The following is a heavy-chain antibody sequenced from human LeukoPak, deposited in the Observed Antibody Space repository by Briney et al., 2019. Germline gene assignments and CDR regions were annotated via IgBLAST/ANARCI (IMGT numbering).Heavy chain of an antibody. Sequence: GASVKVSCKASGYTFTSYGISWVRQAPGQGLEWMGGISSYNGNTNYAQKLQGRVNMSTDTSTGTAYMELRSLRSDDTAVYYCARRVAVARRDAFDIWGQGTMVTVSS. CDR1: GYTFTSYG. D-gene: IGHD6-19*01. CDR3: ARRVAVARRDAFDI. CDR2: ISSYNGNT. V-gene: IGHV1-18*01. J-gene: IGHJ3*02.